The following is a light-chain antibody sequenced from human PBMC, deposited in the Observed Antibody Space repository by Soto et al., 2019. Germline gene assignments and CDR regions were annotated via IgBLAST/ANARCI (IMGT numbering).Light chain of an antibody. Sequence: NQVAPSLASLSASVGDGVTITGRASQGISTLLAWYQQKPGKAPKVLIYESSLLQSGVPSRFSGSGSGTDFTLTISSLQPEDFATYYCQPFKSFPLTLGQGTRLEIK. CDR3: QPFKSFPLT. J-gene: IGKJ5*01. CDR1: QGISTL. CDR2: ESS. V-gene: IGKV1-13*02.